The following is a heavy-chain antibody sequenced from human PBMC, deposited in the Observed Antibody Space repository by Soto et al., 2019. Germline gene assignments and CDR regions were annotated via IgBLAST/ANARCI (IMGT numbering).Heavy chain of an antibody. CDR2: IIPIFGTA. J-gene: IGHJ6*02. CDR1: GGTFSSYA. CDR3: ARVISSSSGWYYYYYGMDV. Sequence: VQLVQSGAEVKKPGSSVKVSCKASGGTFSSYAISWVRQAPGQGLEWMGGIIPIFGTANYAQKFQGRVTITADESTSTAYMELSSLRSEDTAVYYCARVISSSSGWYYYYYGMDVWGQGTTVTVSS. V-gene: IGHV1-69*01. D-gene: IGHD6-6*01.